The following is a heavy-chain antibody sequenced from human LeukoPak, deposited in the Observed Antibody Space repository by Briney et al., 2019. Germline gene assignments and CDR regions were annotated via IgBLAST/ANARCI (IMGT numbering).Heavy chain of an antibody. Sequence: SETLSLTCTVSGGSISSYYWSWIRQPPGKGLEWIGYIYYSGSTNYNPSLKSRVTTSVDTSKNQFSLKLSSVTAADTAVYYCARGGYSGYDYRTYYMDVWGKGTTVTVSS. D-gene: IGHD5-12*01. CDR2: IYYSGST. J-gene: IGHJ6*03. CDR1: GGSISSYY. CDR3: ARGGYSGYDYRTYYMDV. V-gene: IGHV4-59*01.